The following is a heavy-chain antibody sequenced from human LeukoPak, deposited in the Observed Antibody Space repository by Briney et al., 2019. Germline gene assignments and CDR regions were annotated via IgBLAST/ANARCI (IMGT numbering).Heavy chain of an antibody. J-gene: IGHJ4*02. CDR1: GGSISGYY. CDR2: IFSSGST. Sequence: SETLSLTCTVSGGSISGYYWSWIRQPPGKGLEWIGYIFSSGSTNYNPSLKSRVTISEDTSVNQFSLKLSSATAADTAVYYCARHYYDRSDSYSFDYWGQGTLVTVYS. CDR3: ARHYYDRSDSYSFDY. V-gene: IGHV4-59*08. D-gene: IGHD3-22*01.